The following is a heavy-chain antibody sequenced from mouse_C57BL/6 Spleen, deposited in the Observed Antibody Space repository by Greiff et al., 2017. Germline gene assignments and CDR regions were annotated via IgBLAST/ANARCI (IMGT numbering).Heavy chain of an antibody. Sequence: QVQLQQPGAELVRPGSSVKLSCKASGYTFTSYWMDWVKQRPEQGLEWIGNIYPSDSETHYNQKFKDKATLTVDKSSSTAYMQLSSLTSEDSAVYYCARDWDFDYWGQGTTLTVSS. CDR1: GYTFTSYW. V-gene: IGHV1-61*01. CDR3: ARDWDFDY. CDR2: IYPSDSET. J-gene: IGHJ2*01. D-gene: IGHD4-1*01.